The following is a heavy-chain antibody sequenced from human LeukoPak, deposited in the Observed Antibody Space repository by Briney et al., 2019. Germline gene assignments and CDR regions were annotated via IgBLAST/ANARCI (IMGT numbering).Heavy chain of an antibody. Sequence: ASVRVSCKASGYPFTTYDINWVRRATGQGLEWMGWMNPSSGYTGYSQKFQGRVTMTRNTYITTAYMELSSLRSEDTAVYDCARISDHNWYFDLWGRGTLVTVSS. CDR2: MNPSSGYT. CDR1: GYPFTTYD. V-gene: IGHV1-8*01. CDR3: ARISDHNWYFDL. J-gene: IGHJ2*01. D-gene: IGHD1-14*01.